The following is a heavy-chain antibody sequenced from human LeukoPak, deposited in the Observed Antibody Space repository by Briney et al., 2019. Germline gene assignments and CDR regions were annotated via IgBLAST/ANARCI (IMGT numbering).Heavy chain of an antibody. CDR3: ATRSGDFWSGYVN. V-gene: IGHV1-24*01. D-gene: IGHD3-3*01. J-gene: IGHJ4*02. Sequence: GASVKVSCKVSGDILTELSIQWVRQAPGKGLECMGGFDPEQNTMIYAQRLQGRVTMTEDTSTDTAHMELSSLTSEDTGIYYCATRSGDFWSGYVNWGQGTPVTVSS. CDR2: FDPEQNTM. CDR1: GDILTELS.